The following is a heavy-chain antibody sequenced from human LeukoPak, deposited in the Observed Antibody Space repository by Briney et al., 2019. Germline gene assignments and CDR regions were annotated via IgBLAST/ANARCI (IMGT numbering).Heavy chain of an antibody. D-gene: IGHD2-2*01. CDR3: AREDCSSTSCYTRGFDY. V-gene: IGHV4-59*12. Sequence: PSETLSLTCTVSGGSISSYYWSWIRQPPGKGLEWIGFIYYSGSTNYNPSLKSRVTISVDTSKNQFSLKLSSVTAADTAVYYCAREDCSSTSCYTRGFDYWGQGTLVTVSS. J-gene: IGHJ4*02. CDR2: IYYSGST. CDR1: GGSISSYY.